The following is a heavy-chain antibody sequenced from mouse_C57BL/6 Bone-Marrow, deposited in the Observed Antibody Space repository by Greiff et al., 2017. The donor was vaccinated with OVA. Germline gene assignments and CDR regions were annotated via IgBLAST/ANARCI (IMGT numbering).Heavy chain of an antibody. J-gene: IGHJ2*01. D-gene: IGHD1-1*01. CDR1: GYTFTSYG. CDR3: AKFVYYGSSYSEYYFDY. V-gene: IGHV1-81*01. CDR2: IYPRSGNT. Sequence: VQLQESGAELARPGASVKLSCKASGYTFTSYGISWVKQRTGQGLEWIGEIYPRSGNTYYNEKFKGKATLTADKSSSTAYMELRSLTSEDSAVYFCAKFVYYGSSYSEYYFDYWGKGTTLTVSS.